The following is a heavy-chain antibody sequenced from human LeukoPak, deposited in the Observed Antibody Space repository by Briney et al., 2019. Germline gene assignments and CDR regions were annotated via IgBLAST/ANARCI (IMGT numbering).Heavy chain of an antibody. J-gene: IGHJ4*02. CDR2: ISSSSSTI. CDR3: ARDHTLFDFWSDGGYFDY. CDR1: GFTFSSYA. Sequence: PGGSLRLSCAASGFTFSSYAMSWVRQAPGKGLEWVSYISSSSSTIYYADSVKGRFTISRDNAKNSLYLQMNSLRDEDTAVCYCARDHTLFDFWSDGGYFDYWGQGTLVTVSS. V-gene: IGHV3-48*02. D-gene: IGHD3-3*01.